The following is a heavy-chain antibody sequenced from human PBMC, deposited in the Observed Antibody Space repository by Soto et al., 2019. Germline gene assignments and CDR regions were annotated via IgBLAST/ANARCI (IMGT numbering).Heavy chain of an antibody. J-gene: IGHJ5*02. CDR3: ARGWGCGWYGWFDP. Sequence: SQTLSLTCAISGDSVSSNSAAWNWIRQSPSRGLEWLGRTYYRSKWYNDYAVSVKSRIAINPDTSKNQVSLQLKSVTPEDTAVYYCARGWGCGWYGWFDPWGQGNMVTVSS. V-gene: IGHV6-1*01. CDR1: GDSVSSNSAA. D-gene: IGHD6-19*01. CDR2: TYYRSKWYN.